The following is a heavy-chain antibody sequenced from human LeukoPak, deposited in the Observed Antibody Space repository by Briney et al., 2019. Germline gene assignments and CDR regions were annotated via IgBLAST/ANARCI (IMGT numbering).Heavy chain of an antibody. J-gene: IGHJ4*02. D-gene: IGHD5-12*01. CDR2: IYWDDDK. CDR3: ARKRSGYFSQLDY. Sequence: SGPTLSNPKHTLTLTCSVFGVPLSSSGMGVGWIRQPPGKALDWLAMIYWDDDKYYNTSLKTRLNITKDTPKPQVVLTVTNMDPVDTRTYQSARKRSGYFSQLDYRRQGIPVTVSS. CDR1: GVPLSSSGMG. V-gene: IGHV2-5*02.